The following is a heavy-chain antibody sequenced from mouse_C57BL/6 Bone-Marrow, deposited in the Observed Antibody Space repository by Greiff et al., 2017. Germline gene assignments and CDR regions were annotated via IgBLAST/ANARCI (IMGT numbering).Heavy chain of an antibody. CDR1: GFTFSNYW. V-gene: IGHV6-3*01. CDR3: TGPGRDYYAMDY. J-gene: IGHJ4*01. CDR2: IRLKSDNYAT. Sequence: EVKVEESGGGLVQPGGSMKLSCVASGFTFSNYWMNWVRQSPEKGLEWVAQIRLKSDNYATHYAESVKGRFTISRDDSKSSVYLQMNNLRAEDTGIYYCTGPGRDYYAMDYWGRGTSVTVSS.